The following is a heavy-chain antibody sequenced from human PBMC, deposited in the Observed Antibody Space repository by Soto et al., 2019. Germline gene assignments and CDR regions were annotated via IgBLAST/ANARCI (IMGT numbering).Heavy chain of an antibody. D-gene: IGHD2-8*01. Sequence: ASVKVSCKASGYTFSRDGISWVRQAPGQGLEWRGWISGYNGDTNYAQKFQGRVTMTIDTSPTTAYMELRGLTSAATAIYYCAKNGQPPYYCYGLAVWG. J-gene: IGHJ6*02. CDR3: AKNGQPPYYCYGLAV. CDR1: GYTFSRDG. V-gene: IGHV1-18*01. CDR2: ISGYNGDT.